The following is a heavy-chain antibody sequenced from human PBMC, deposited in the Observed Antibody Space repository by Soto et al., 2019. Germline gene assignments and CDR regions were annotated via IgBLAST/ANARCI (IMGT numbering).Heavy chain of an antibody. CDR1: GYMFTGFY. V-gene: IGHV1-2*02. Sequence: QVQLVQSGAEVKRPGASVKVSCKASGYMFTGFYLHWVRQAPGQGLEWMGWINPNNGVTTYAKNFQGRVTMTRDSSISTAYMELSSLRSDDTAVYFCAAAAIPVAGRPPDFWGQGTVVTVS. J-gene: IGHJ4*02. CDR3: AAAAIPVAGRPPDF. CDR2: INPNNGVT. D-gene: IGHD6-19*01.